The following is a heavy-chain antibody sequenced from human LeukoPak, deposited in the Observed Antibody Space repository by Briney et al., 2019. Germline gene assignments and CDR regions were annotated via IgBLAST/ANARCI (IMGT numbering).Heavy chain of an antibody. V-gene: IGHV1-46*01. Sequence: ASVKVSCKASGYTFTSYYMHWVRQAPGQGLEWMGIINPSGGSTSYAQKFQGRVTMTRDTSTSTVYTELSGLRSEDTAVYYCAREDCSSTSCQGGWFDPWGQGTLVTVSS. CDR3: AREDCSSTSCQGGWFDP. J-gene: IGHJ5*02. D-gene: IGHD2-2*01. CDR2: INPSGGST. CDR1: GYTFTSYY.